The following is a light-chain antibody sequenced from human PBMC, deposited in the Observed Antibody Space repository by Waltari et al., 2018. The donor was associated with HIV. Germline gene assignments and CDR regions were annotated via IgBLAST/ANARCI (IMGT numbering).Light chain of an antibody. CDR3: VLYMGSGRV. J-gene: IGLJ3*02. CDR2: KTN. Sequence: TVLTQEPSISVPPWGTLTLTWASCSASVASVYCPGWYQQTPGRGPRTLRYKTNLRSAGVPERFSGYLVRNKSALTFTGAQPDDESHYYCVLYMGSGRVFGGGTRLTVL. V-gene: IGLV8-61*01. CDR1: SASVASVYC.